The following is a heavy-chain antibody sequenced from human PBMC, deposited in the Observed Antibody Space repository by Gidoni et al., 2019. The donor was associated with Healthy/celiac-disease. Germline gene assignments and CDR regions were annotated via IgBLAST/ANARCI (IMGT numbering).Heavy chain of an antibody. CDR1: GFTFSSYE. J-gene: IGHJ4*02. CDR3: ARGVGNYIVVVVAATGLDY. D-gene: IGHD2-15*01. Sequence: EVQLVESGGGLVQPGGSLRLSCAASGFTFSSYELNWVRQAQGKGLEWVSYISSSGSTIYYADSVKGRFTISRDNAKNSLYLQMNSLRAEDTAVYYCARGVGNYIVVVVAATGLDYWGQGTLVTVSS. CDR2: ISSSGSTI. V-gene: IGHV3-48*03.